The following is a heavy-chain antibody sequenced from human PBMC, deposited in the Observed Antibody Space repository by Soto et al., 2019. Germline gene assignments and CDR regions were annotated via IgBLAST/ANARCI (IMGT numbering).Heavy chain of an antibody. J-gene: IGHJ4*02. CDR1: GGTFSSYA. CDR2: LIPIFGTA. Sequence: QVQLVQSGAEVKKPGSSVKVSCKASGGTFSSYAISWVRQAPGQGLEWMGGLIPIFGTANYAKKFKGRVTISADESTSIAYMELSGLRSEDTAVYYCARDVSEDYFDYWGQGTLVTVSS. V-gene: IGHV1-69*12. CDR3: ARDVSEDYFDY.